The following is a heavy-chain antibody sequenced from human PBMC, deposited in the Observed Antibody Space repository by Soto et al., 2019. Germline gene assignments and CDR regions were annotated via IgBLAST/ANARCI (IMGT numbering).Heavy chain of an antibody. D-gene: IGHD1-26*01. Sequence: QVQLVQSGAEVKKPGSSVKVSCKASGGTFSSYSINWVRQAPGQGLEWMGAITPIFGTANYAQKFQGRVTITADESTSTAYMELSSLRYEDTAVYYCARDGGRHSGGIDYWGQGTLVTVSS. J-gene: IGHJ4*02. CDR3: ARDGGRHSGGIDY. V-gene: IGHV1-69*01. CDR1: GGTFSSYS. CDR2: ITPIFGTA.